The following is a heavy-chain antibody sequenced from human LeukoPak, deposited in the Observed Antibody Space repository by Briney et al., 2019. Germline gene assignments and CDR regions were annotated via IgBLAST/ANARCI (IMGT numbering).Heavy chain of an antibody. CDR3: AGSSSSWYYYYGMDV. CDR1: GFTFSSYS. CDR2: ISSSSTYI. Sequence: GGSLRLSCAVSGFTFSSYSMNWVRQAPGKGLEWVSSISSSSTYIYYADSVKGRFTASRDNSKNTLYLQMNSLRAEDTAVYYCAGSSSSWYYYYGMDVWGQGTTVTVSS. V-gene: IGHV3-21*04. J-gene: IGHJ6*02. D-gene: IGHD6-13*01.